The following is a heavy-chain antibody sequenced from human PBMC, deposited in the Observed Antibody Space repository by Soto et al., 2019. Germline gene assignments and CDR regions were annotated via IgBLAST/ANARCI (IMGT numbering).Heavy chain of an antibody. CDR1: GHLFNNHW. V-gene: IGHV5-51*01. CDR3: ARGYFDSGHGYDL. Sequence: GESLKISCKGPGHLFNNHWIGWVRQTPGKGLEWMGLIFTRDSETKTSPSFQGHVSFSVDNSINTVYLQWTSLKTTYTGIYFCARGYFDSGHGYDLWGQGTLVTVSS. CDR2: IFTRDSET. J-gene: IGHJ5*02. D-gene: IGHD3-10*01.